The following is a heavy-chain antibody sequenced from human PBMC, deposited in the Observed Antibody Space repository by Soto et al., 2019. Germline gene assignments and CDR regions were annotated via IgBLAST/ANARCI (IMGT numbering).Heavy chain of an antibody. CDR3: AKAYCSGGSCYGVPYYYGMDV. J-gene: IGHJ6*02. CDR1: VFTFSSYG. Sequence: WGSLLLSCAASVFTFSSYGMHWVRQAPGNGLDLVAVISYDGSNKYYADSVKGRFTISRDNSKNTLYLQMNSLRAEDTAVYYCAKAYCSGGSCYGVPYYYGMDVWGQGTTVTVSS. V-gene: IGHV3-30*18. D-gene: IGHD2-15*01. CDR2: ISYDGSNK.